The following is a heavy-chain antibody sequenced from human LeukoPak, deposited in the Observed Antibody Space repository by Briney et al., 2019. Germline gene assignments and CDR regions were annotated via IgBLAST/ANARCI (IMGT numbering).Heavy chain of an antibody. J-gene: IGHJ2*01. D-gene: IGHD5-18*01. CDR3: ARVRADTAMDTWYFDL. Sequence: SETLSLTCTVSGGSISSSSYYWGWIRQPPGKGLEWIGSIYYSGSTYYNPSLKSRVTISVDTSKNQFSLKLSSVTAADTAVYYCARVRADTAMDTWYFDLWGRGTLVTVSS. CDR1: GGSISSSSYY. CDR2: IYYSGST. V-gene: IGHV4-39*07.